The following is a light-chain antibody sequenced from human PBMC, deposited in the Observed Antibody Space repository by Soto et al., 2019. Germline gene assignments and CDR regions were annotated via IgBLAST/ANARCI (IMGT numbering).Light chain of an antibody. V-gene: IGKV3-20*01. J-gene: IGKJ1*01. Sequence: ESVLTQSPGTLSLSPGERATLSCRASQSVSSNSLAWYQQKPGQAPRLLIYGASTRATGIPARFSGSGSGTEFTLTISSLQSEDVAVYYCQQYGSSGTFGQWTKVDI. CDR1: QSVSSNS. CDR2: GAS. CDR3: QQYGSSGT.